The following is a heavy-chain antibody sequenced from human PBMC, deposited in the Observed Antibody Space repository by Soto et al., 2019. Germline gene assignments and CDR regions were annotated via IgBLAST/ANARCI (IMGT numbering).Heavy chain of an antibody. CDR1: GYTFTSYA. Sequence: QVQLVQSGAEVKKPGASVKVSCKASGYTFTSYAISWVRQVPGQGLEWMGWNSAHNGNTDYAQKFQGRVIMTTDTSTNTAYMELRSLRSDDTAVYYCARDRPQANYDKSFDIWGQGTIVTVSS. V-gene: IGHV1-18*04. D-gene: IGHD3-22*01. CDR2: NSAHNGNT. CDR3: ARDRPQANYDKSFDI. J-gene: IGHJ3*02.